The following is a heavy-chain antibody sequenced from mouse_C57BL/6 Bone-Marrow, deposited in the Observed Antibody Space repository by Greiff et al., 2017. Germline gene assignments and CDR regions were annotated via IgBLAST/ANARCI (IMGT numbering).Heavy chain of an antibody. Sequence: DVHLVESGGDLVKPGGSLKLSCAASGFTFSSYGMSWVRQTPDKRLEWVATISSGGSYTYYPDSVKGRFTISRDNAKNTLYLQMSSLKSEDTAMYYCARGFYYGSSYYFDYWGQGTTRTVSS. CDR1: GFTFSSYG. CDR2: ISSGGSYT. CDR3: ARGFYYGSSYYFDY. D-gene: IGHD1-1*01. V-gene: IGHV5-6*01. J-gene: IGHJ2*01.